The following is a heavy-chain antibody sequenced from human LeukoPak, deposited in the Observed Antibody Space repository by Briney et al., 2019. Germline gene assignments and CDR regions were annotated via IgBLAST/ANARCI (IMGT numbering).Heavy chain of an antibody. D-gene: IGHD3-10*01. CDR1: GGSISSYY. V-gene: IGHV4-59*01. J-gene: IGHJ5*02. CDR2: IYYSGST. Sequence: SETLSLTCTVSGGSISSYYWSWIRQPPGKGLEWIGYIYYSGSTNYNPSLKSRVTISVDTSKNQFSLKLSSVTAADTAVYYRARVTMVRGNWFDPWGQGTLVTVSS. CDR3: ARVTMVRGNWFDP.